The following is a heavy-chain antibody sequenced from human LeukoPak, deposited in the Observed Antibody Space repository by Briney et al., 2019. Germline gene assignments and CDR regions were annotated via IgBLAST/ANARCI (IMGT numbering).Heavy chain of an antibody. J-gene: IGHJ4*02. CDR3: AKVDSSGWSYFDY. CDR2: FSGGGGST. V-gene: IGHV3-23*01. D-gene: IGHD6-19*01. CDR1: GFTFTSYA. Sequence: GGSLRLSCAASGFTFTSYAMTWVRQAPGKGLEWVSGFSGGGGSTYYADSVKDRFIISRDNSKNTLYLVMNSLRAEDTAVYYCAKVDSSGWSYFDYWGQGTLVTVSS.